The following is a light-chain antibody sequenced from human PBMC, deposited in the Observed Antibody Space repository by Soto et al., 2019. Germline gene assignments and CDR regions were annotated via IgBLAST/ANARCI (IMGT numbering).Light chain of an antibody. J-gene: IGKJ4*01. CDR1: QSLLYSAGRTY. Sequence: DVVLTQTPRSLSVTPGQPASISCKSSQSLLYSAGRTYVYWYLQKPGQPPQLLIHEVSNRFSGVPDRVSGSGSGTDFTLTISRVEAEDVGVYYCMQSIQLPITFGGGTNVEIK. V-gene: IGKV2D-29*01. CDR2: EVS. CDR3: MQSIQLPIT.